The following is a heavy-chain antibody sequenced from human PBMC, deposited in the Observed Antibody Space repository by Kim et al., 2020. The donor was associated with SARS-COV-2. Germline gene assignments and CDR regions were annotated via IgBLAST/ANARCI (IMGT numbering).Heavy chain of an antibody. Sequence: GGSLRLSCAASGFTVSSNYMSWVRQAPGKGLEWVSVIYSGGSTYYADSVKGRFTISRDNSKNTLYLQMNSLRAEDTAVYYCAAGYSSGWYGYWGQGILDTVSS. D-gene: IGHD6-19*01. J-gene: IGHJ4*02. CDR3: AAGYSSGWYGY. V-gene: IGHV3-53*01. CDR1: GFTVSSNY. CDR2: IYSGGST.